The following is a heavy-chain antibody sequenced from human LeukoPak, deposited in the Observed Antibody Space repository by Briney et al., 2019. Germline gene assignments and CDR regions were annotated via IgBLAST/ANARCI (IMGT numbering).Heavy chain of an antibody. D-gene: IGHD3-22*01. CDR3: ARDNPFDSSGYYHSLDY. Sequence: ASVKVSCRASGYTFTSYGISWVRQAPGQGLEWMGWISAYNGNTNYAQKLQGRVTMTTDTSTSTAYMELRSLRSDDTAVYYCARDNPFDSSGYYHSLDYWGQGTLVTVSS. V-gene: IGHV1-18*01. CDR1: GYTFTSYG. CDR2: ISAYNGNT. J-gene: IGHJ4*02.